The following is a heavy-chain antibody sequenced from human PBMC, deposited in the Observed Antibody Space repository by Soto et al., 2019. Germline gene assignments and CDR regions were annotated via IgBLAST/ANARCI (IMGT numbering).Heavy chain of an antibody. Sequence: ASVKVSCKASGGTFSSYTISWVRQAPGQGLEWMGRIIPILGIANYAQKFQGRVTITADKSTSTAYMELSSLRSEDTAVYYCARESTVTRGNDYWGQGTLVTVSS. CDR3: ARESTVTRGNDY. CDR1: GGTFSSYT. J-gene: IGHJ4*02. CDR2: IIPILGIA. D-gene: IGHD4-17*01. V-gene: IGHV1-69*04.